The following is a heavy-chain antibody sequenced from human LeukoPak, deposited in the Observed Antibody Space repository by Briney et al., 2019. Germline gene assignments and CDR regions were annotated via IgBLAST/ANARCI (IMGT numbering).Heavy chain of an antibody. Sequence: SETLSLTCSVSGGSIRNYYWTWIRQPPGKGLEWIGHVSNSGSAKYNPSLKSRVTISLETSKKHFSLKLSSVTAEDTAVYYCASRAYYDSSGLDYWGQGILVTVSS. CDR1: GGSIRNYY. V-gene: IGHV4-59*08. D-gene: IGHD3-22*01. CDR3: ASRAYYDSSGLDY. J-gene: IGHJ4*02. CDR2: VSNSGSA.